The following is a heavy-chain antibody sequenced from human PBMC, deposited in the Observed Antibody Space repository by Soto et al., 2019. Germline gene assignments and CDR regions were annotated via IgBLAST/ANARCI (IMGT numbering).Heavy chain of an antibody. D-gene: IGHD3-10*01. Sequence: GGSLRLSCAASGFTFSSYAMHWLRQAPGKGLEWVAVIWYDGSNKYYADSVKGRFTISRDNSKNTLYLQMNSLRAEDTAVYYCAREYGSAPGDYWGQGTLVTVSS. CDR3: AREYGSAPGDY. V-gene: IGHV3-33*08. J-gene: IGHJ4*02. CDR2: IWYDGSNK. CDR1: GFTFSSYA.